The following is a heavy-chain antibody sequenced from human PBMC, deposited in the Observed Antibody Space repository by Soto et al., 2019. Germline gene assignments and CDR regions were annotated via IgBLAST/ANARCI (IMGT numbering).Heavy chain of an antibody. Sequence: GGSLRLSCAASGFTFSSYAMHWVRQAPGKGLEWVAVISYDGSNKYYADSVKGRFTISRDNSKNTLYLQMNSLRAEDTAVYYCARVGVRGAHPSYYYYYGMDVWGQGTTVTVSS. CDR1: GFTFSSYA. V-gene: IGHV3-30-3*01. J-gene: IGHJ6*02. D-gene: IGHD3-10*01. CDR3: ARVGVRGAHPSYYYYYGMDV. CDR2: ISYDGSNK.